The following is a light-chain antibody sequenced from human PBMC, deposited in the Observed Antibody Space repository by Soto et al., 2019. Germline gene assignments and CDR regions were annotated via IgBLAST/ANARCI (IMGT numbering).Light chain of an antibody. Sequence: DVQLTQSPSFLSASVGDRVTITCRASQAISTYLVWYQQKPRKAPKLLIYAASTLQRGVPTRFSGSGSGTEFTLTISSLQPEDSANYFCQQVHDYPITFGGGTKVDIK. CDR1: QAISTY. V-gene: IGKV1-9*01. CDR3: QQVHDYPIT. CDR2: AAS. J-gene: IGKJ4*01.